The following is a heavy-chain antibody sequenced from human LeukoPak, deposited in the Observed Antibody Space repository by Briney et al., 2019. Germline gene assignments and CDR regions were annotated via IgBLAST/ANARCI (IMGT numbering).Heavy chain of an antibody. V-gene: IGHV3-33*08. CDR2: VWYDGTNK. Sequence: PGRSLRLSCAASGFTFSSYAMHWVRQAPGKGLEWVAVVWYDGTNKNYADSVKGRFTISRDNSKNTLYLQMNSLRAEDTAMYYCARGGRTSWHGMDVWGQGTTVTVSS. J-gene: IGHJ6*02. CDR3: ARGGRTSWHGMDV. CDR1: GFTFSSYA. D-gene: IGHD1-14*01.